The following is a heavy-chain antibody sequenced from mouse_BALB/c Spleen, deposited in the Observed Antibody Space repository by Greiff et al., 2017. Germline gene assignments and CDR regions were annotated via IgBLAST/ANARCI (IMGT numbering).Heavy chain of an antibody. D-gene: IGHD2-10*02. CDR2: IWSGGST. CDR3: ARKAYGNYVVDY. Sequence: QVHVKQSGPGLVQPSQSLSITCTVSGFSLTSYGVHWVRQSPGKGLEWLGVIWSGGSTDYNAAFISRLSISKDNSKSQVFFKMNSLQANDTAIYYCARKAYGNYVVDYWGQGTSVTVSS. J-gene: IGHJ4*01. CDR1: GFSLTSYG. V-gene: IGHV2-2*02.